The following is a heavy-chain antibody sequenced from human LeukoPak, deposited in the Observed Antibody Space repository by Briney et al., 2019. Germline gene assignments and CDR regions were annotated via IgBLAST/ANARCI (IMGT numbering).Heavy chain of an antibody. Sequence: PSETLPLTCTVSGGSISSSSYYWGWIRQPPGKGLEWIGSIYYSGSTHYNPSLKSRVTISVDTSKNQFSLKLSSVTVADTAVYYCARRGIAVAGTIYWGQGTLVTVSS. D-gene: IGHD6-19*01. CDR2: IYYSGST. CDR3: ARRGIAVAGTIY. V-gene: IGHV4-39*01. J-gene: IGHJ4*02. CDR1: GGSISSSSYY.